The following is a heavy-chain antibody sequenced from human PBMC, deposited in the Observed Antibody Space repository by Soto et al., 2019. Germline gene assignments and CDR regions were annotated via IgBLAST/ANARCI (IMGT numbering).Heavy chain of an antibody. V-gene: IGHV3-21*01. CDR3: ARDLRVAARPLGNI. J-gene: IGHJ3*02. D-gene: IGHD6-6*01. CDR1: GFTFSSYI. Sequence: GGSLRLSCAASGFTFSSYIMNWVRLAPGKGLEWVSSISSSSSYIYYADSAKGRFTISRDNAKNSLYLQMHSLRAEDTAVYYCARDLRVAARPLGNIWGQGTMVTVSS. CDR2: ISSSSSYI.